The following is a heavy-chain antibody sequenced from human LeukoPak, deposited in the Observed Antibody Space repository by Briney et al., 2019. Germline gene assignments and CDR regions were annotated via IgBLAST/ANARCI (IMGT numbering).Heavy chain of an antibody. D-gene: IGHD6-19*01. Sequence: GSLRLSCAASGFTFSSYAMHWVRQAPGKGLEWVAVISYDGSNKYYAESVKGRFTISRDNSKNTLYLQMNSLRAEDTAVYYCAREGPRAVAGTDYFDYWGQGTLVTVSS. CDR1: GFTFSSYA. CDR3: AREGPRAVAGTDYFDY. V-gene: IGHV3-30*04. J-gene: IGHJ4*02. CDR2: ISYDGSNK.